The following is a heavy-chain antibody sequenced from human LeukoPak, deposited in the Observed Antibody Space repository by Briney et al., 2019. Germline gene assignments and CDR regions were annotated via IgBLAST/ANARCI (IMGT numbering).Heavy chain of an antibody. V-gene: IGHV3-23*01. CDR2: ISGGGGST. J-gene: IGHJ4*02. Sequence: PGGSLRLSCAGSEFTFSSYAMSWVRQAPGKGLEWVSAISGGGGSTYYADSVKGRFTISRDNSKNTLYLQMNSLRAEDTAIYYCAKHYSIHTFSYYFDYWGQGTLVTVSS. CDR1: EFTFSSYA. CDR3: AKHYSIHTFSYYFDY. D-gene: IGHD1-26*01.